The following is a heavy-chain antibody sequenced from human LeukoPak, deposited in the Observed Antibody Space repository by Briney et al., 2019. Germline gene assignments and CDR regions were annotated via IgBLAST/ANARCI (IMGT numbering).Heavy chain of an antibody. CDR1: GASFSGYY. J-gene: IGHJ5*02. D-gene: IGHD4-11*01. CDR2: INDGGTT. V-gene: IGHV4-34*01. CDR3: ARSFYSNYDKWFDP. Sequence: KTSETLSLTCSGYGASFSGYYWSWIRQPPGKGLECIGEINDGGTTNYNPSLKSRVSISIDRSKNHFYLILTSVTAADTATYYCARSFYSNYDKWFDPWGQGTLVTVSS.